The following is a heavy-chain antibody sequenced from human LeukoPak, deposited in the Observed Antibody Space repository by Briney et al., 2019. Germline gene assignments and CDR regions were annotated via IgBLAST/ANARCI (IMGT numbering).Heavy chain of an antibody. V-gene: IGHV3-30*18. Sequence: GGSLRLSCAASGFTFSSYGMHWDRQAPGKGLEWVAVISYDGSNKYYADSVKGRFTISRDNSKNTLYLQMNSLRAEDTAVYYCAKDPGLLWFGSDAFDIWGQGTMVTVSS. D-gene: IGHD3-10*01. CDR3: AKDPGLLWFGSDAFDI. J-gene: IGHJ3*02. CDR2: ISYDGSNK. CDR1: GFTFSSYG.